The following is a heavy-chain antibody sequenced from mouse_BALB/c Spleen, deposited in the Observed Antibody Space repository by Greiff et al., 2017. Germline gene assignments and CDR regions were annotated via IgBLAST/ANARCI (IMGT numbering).Heavy chain of an antibody. CDR1: GYSITSDYA. CDR3: AREGGLRRAGYFDY. Sequence: EVKLMESGPGLVKPSQSLSLTCTVTGYSITSDYAWNWIRQFPGNKLEWMGYISYSGSTSYNPSLKSRISITRDTSKNQFFLQLNSVTTEDTATYYCAREGGLRRAGYFDYWGQGTTLTVSS. J-gene: IGHJ2*01. D-gene: IGHD2-4*01. V-gene: IGHV3-2*02. CDR2: ISYSGST.